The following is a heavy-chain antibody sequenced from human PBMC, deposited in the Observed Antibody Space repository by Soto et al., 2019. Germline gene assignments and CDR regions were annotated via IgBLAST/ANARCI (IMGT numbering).Heavy chain of an antibody. CDR3: ARDRYNWNYDY. CDR2: IWYDGSNK. CDR1: GFTFSSDG. J-gene: IGHJ4*02. Sequence: QVQLVESGGGGVQPGRSLRLSCAASGFTFSSDGMHWVRQAPGKGLEWVAVIWYDGSNKYYADSVKGRFTISRDNSKNTLYLQMNSLRAEDTAVYYCARDRYNWNYDYWGQGTLVTVSS. V-gene: IGHV3-33*01. D-gene: IGHD1-7*01.